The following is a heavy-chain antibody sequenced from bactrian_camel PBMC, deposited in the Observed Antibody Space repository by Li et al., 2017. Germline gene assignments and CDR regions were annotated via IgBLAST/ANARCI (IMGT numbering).Heavy chain of an antibody. J-gene: IGHJ4*01. D-gene: IGHD4*01. CDR3: ATVAGSFNNDYARARAYPY. Sequence: HVQLVESGGGLVQPGGSLRLSCAASRVTVNSNYMSWVRQAPGKGLEWVSSIYSDGSNTYYTDSVKGRFTFSRDNAENTVYLQMYSLKSEDTALYHCATVAGSFNNDYARARAYPYWGQGTQVTVS. CDR1: RVTVNSNY. CDR2: IYSDGSNT. V-gene: IGHV3-2*01.